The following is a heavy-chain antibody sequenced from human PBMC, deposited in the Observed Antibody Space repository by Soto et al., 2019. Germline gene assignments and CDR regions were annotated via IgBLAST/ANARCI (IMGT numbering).Heavy chain of an antibody. V-gene: IGHV1-69*01. CDR1: GGTFSSYA. CDR3: EKDSGRTTTVTLGFDP. J-gene: IGHJ5*02. CDR2: IIPIFGTA. D-gene: IGHD4-17*01. Sequence: QVQLVQSGAEVKKPGSSVKVSCKASGGTFSSYAISWVRQAPGQGLEWMGGIIPIFGTANYAQKFQGRVTITADEPTSTAYMELSSLSSEDTAVYYCEKDSGRTTTVTLGFDPWGQGTLVTVSS.